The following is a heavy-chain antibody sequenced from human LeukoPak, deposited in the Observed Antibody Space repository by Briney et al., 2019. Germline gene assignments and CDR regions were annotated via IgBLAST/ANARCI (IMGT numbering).Heavy chain of an antibody. CDR3: ARDQNGYSSSSVGWYFDL. J-gene: IGHJ2*01. V-gene: IGHV4-4*02. CDR1: GGSISSSNW. Sequence: SETLSLTCAVSGGSISSSNWWSWVRQPPGKGLEWIGEIYHSGSTNYNPSLKSRVTISVDKSKNQFSLKLSSVTAADTAVYYCARDQNGYSSSSVGWYFDLWGRGTLVTVSS. CDR2: IYHSGST. D-gene: IGHD6-6*01.